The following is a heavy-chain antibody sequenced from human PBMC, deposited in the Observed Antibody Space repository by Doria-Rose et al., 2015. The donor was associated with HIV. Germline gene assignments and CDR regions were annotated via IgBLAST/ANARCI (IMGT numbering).Heavy chain of an antibody. D-gene: IGHD3-3*01. CDR3: ARMGSYRELDY. J-gene: IGHJ4*02. CDR1: GASVINRGYY. Sequence: QVHLHGSGPCLGEPSETLSLTCSVSGASVINRGYYWNWIRQVPGKGLESLGYTYYTGTSDYSPSLKSRLNMAVDTSKNQFSLKLSFVTVADTAVYYCARMGSYRELDYWGQGALVIVSA. CDR2: TYYTGTS. V-gene: IGHV4-31*03.